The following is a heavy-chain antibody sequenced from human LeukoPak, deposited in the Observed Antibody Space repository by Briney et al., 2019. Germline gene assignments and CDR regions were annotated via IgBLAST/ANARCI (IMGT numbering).Heavy chain of an antibody. CDR2: MNPNSGNT. Sequence: ASVTVSCTASGYTFTSYDINWVRQATGQGLEWMGWMNPNSGNTGYAQKFQGRVTMTRNTSISTAYMELSSLRSEDTAVYYCARGLSSSWYALQYYYYYGMDVWGQGTTVTVSS. CDR1: GYTFTSYD. V-gene: IGHV1-8*01. D-gene: IGHD6-13*01. J-gene: IGHJ6*02. CDR3: ARGLSSSWYALQYYYYYGMDV.